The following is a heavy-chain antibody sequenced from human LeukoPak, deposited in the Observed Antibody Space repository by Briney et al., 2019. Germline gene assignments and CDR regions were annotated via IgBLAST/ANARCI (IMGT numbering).Heavy chain of an antibody. D-gene: IGHD3-10*01. CDR1: GGSISSGDYY. J-gene: IGHJ6*02. CDR3: ARIYLVRRIFITGDYYYGMDV. Sequence: SETLSLTCTVSGGSISSGDYYWSWIRQPPGKGLEWIGYIYYSGSTYYNPSLKSRVTISVDTSKNQFSLKLSSVTAADTAMYYCARIYLVRRIFITGDYYYGMDVWGQGTTVTVSS. V-gene: IGHV4-30-4*01. CDR2: IYYSGST.